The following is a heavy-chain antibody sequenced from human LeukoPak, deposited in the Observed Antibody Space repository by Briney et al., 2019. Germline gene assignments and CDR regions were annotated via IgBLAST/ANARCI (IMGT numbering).Heavy chain of an antibody. J-gene: IGHJ4*02. Sequence: ASVKVSCKASGYTFTSYGISWVRQAPGQGLEWMVWISAYNGNTNYAQKLQGRVTMTTDTSTSTAYMELRSLRSDDTAVYYCARSKRYSGYDSRGDLDYWGQGTLVTVSS. V-gene: IGHV1-18*04. CDR2: ISAYNGNT. CDR1: GYTFTSYG. CDR3: ARSKRYSGYDSRGDLDY. D-gene: IGHD5-12*01.